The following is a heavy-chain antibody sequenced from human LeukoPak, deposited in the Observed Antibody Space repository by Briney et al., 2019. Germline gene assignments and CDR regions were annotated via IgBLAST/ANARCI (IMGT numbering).Heavy chain of an antibody. V-gene: IGHV3-74*01. CDR3: ARDYVFSTAAVIKRKHAFDI. J-gene: IGHJ3*02. Sequence: GGSLRLSCAASGFTLSNYWMHWVRQAPGKGLVWVSRIYSDGSSTSYADSVKGRFTTSRDNANNTLYLQMNSLRAEDTAVYYCARDYVFSTAAVIKRKHAFDIWGQGTMVTVSS. CDR1: GFTLSNYW. D-gene: IGHD2-2*01. CDR2: IYSDGSST.